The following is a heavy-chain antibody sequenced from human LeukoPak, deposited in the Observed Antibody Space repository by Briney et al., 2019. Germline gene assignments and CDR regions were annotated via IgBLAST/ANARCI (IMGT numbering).Heavy chain of an antibody. D-gene: IGHD6-19*01. CDR2: IRYDGSNK. V-gene: IGHV3-30*02. Sequence: GGSQRLSCAASGFTFSSYGMHWVRQAPGKGLEWVAFIRYDGSNKYYADSVKGRFTISRDNSKNTLYLQMNSLRAEDTAVYYCAKDRPSYSGWYIRGYYFDYWGQGTLVTVSS. J-gene: IGHJ4*02. CDR3: AKDRPSYSGWYIRGYYFDY. CDR1: GFTFSSYG.